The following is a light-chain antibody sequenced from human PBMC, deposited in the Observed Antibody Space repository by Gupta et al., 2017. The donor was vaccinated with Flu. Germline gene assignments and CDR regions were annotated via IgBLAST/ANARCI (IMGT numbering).Light chain of an antibody. CDR1: QGIRND. Sequence: PSSLSASVRDRVTITFRASQGIRNDLGWFQQRQGKAGKRVIDTECRVQSGGPSRFSGSGNGTEFTRTISRLQPDDFATYYCRQQNSYPMTFGGGTKVEIK. CDR2: TEC. J-gene: IGKJ4*01. V-gene: IGKV1-17*01. CDR3: RQQNSYPMT.